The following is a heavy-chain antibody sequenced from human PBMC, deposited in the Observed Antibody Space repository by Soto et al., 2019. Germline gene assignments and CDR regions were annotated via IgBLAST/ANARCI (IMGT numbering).Heavy chain of an antibody. CDR3: AATRRRWIQSRGNAFDL. Sequence: SQIMPLSCNVFGGSSYDYGWNRILQSTRKGLEWTGYISAGGSTNYNPSLKSRVTISVDTSKNQFSLKLSSVTAADTAVYYCAATRRRWIQSRGNAFDLWGQGTMVTV. D-gene: IGHD5-18*01. CDR2: ISAGGST. V-gene: IGHV4-59*12. J-gene: IGHJ3*01. CDR1: GGSSYDYG.